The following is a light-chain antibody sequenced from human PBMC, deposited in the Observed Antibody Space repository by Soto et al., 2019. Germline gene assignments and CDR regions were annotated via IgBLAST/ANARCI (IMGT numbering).Light chain of an antibody. CDR3: QQYGSSGT. CDR2: GAS. V-gene: IGKV3-20*01. CDR1: QSVSNNH. Sequence: EIVLTQSPGTLSLSPGERATLYCRARQSVSNNHLAWYQQKPGQAPRLLIYGASNRATGIPDRFSGSGSGTDFTLTISRLEPEDFAVYYCQQYGSSGTFGQGTKVDIK. J-gene: IGKJ1*01.